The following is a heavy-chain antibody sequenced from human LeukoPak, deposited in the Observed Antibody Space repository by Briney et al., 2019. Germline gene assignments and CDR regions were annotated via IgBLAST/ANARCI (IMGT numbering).Heavy chain of an antibody. Sequence: ASVKVSCKASGGTFSSYAISWVRQAPGQGLEWMGRIIPIFGTANYAQKFQGRVTITTDESTSTAYMELSSLRSEDTAVYYCARGGIAVAGTWFDPWAREPWSPSPQ. CDR2: IIPIFGTA. V-gene: IGHV1-69*05. J-gene: IGHJ5*02. CDR1: GGTFSSYA. D-gene: IGHD6-19*01. CDR3: ARGGIAVAGTWFDP.